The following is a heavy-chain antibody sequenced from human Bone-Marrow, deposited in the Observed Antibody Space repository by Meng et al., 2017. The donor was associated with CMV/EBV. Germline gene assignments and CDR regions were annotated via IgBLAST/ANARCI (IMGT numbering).Heavy chain of an antibody. CDR3: AKEEKLGYYDSIDAFDI. D-gene: IGHD3-22*01. CDR2: INSDGSST. Sequence: GGSLRLSCAASGFTFSIYWMHWVRQAPGKVLVWVSRINSDGSSTSYADCVKGRFTISRDNSKNTLYLQMNSLRAEDTAVYYCAKEEKLGYYDSIDAFDIWGQGTMVTV. V-gene: IGHV3-74*01. J-gene: IGHJ3*02. CDR1: GFTFSIYW.